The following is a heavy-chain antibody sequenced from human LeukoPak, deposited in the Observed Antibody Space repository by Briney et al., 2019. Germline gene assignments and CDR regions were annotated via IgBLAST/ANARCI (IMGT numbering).Heavy chain of an antibody. Sequence: PGVPLRLSCAASGFTFSSYAMSWVPQAPGKGLEWLSGISGGGVSTYSADSVKGGFTISRDSSQNTLSLQMNSLRDGDTDVYYCAKAIVVAGKSLYYYGMDVWGQGPTVSVSS. D-gene: IGHD6-19*01. J-gene: IGHJ6*02. V-gene: IGHV3-23*01. CDR1: GFTFSSYA. CDR2: ISGGGVST. CDR3: AKAIVVAGKSLYYYGMDV.